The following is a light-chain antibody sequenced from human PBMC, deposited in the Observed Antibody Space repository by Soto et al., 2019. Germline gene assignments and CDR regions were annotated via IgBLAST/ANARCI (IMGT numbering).Light chain of an antibody. CDR3: QKYNSAPYT. Sequence: IQMTQSPSSMYASVGDRVTITCRASQGVRNFLAWYQQKPGKVPKLLMYAASTLQSGVPSRFSGSGSGTDFTLTISSLQPEDVATYYCQKYNSAPYTFGQGTMLEIK. J-gene: IGKJ2*01. CDR2: AAS. V-gene: IGKV1-27*01. CDR1: QGVRNF.